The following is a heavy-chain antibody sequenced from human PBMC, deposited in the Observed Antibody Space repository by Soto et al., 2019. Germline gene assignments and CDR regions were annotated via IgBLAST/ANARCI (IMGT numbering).Heavy chain of an antibody. CDR1: GFTFSSYA. CDR3: AKDPQSFYDSSGYYPKYYFDY. V-gene: IGHV3-23*01. CDR2: ISGSGGST. J-gene: IGHJ4*02. Sequence: PGGSLRLSCAASGFTFSSYAMSWVRQAPGKGLEWVSAISGSGGSTYYADSVKGRFTISRDNSKNTLYLQMNSLRAEDTAVYYCAKDPQSFYDSSGYYPKYYFDYWGQGTLVTVSS. D-gene: IGHD3-22*01.